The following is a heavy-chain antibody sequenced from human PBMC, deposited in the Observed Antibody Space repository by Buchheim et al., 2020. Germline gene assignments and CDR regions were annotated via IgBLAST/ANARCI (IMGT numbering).Heavy chain of an antibody. V-gene: IGHV3-9*01. Sequence: EVQLVESGGALVQPGRSLRLSCAASGFSFGDYAIHWVRQAPGKGLEWVSGVSWNSGVIEYADSVRGRFTVSRDNAQNSFYLEMDRLRPEDTALYYCAKALYGDYGGGFDSWGQGT. CDR2: VSWNSGVI. D-gene: IGHD4-17*01. J-gene: IGHJ4*02. CDR1: GFSFGDYA. CDR3: AKALYGDYGGGFDS.